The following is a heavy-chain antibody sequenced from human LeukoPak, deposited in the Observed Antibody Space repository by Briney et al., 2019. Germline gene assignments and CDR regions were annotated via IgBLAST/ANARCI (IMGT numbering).Heavy chain of an antibody. J-gene: IGHJ4*02. Sequence: ASVKVSCKASGCTFTGYYFHWVRQAPGQGLEWMGWINPNSGGTNYAQKFQGRVTMTRDTSINTAYMELSRMRVEDTAVYYCASYSGSYNYWGQGTLVTVAS. V-gene: IGHV1-2*02. D-gene: IGHD1-26*01. CDR3: ASYSGSYNY. CDR1: GCTFTGYY. CDR2: INPNSGGT.